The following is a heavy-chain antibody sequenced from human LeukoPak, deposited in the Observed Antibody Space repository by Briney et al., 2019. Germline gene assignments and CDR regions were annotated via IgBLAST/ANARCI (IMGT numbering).Heavy chain of an antibody. V-gene: IGHV3-30*18. D-gene: IGHD1-26*01. CDR2: ISYDGSNK. CDR3: AKHYEGATLDV. Sequence: GGSLRLSCAASGFTFSSYGMHWVRQAPGKGLEWVAVISYDGSNKYYADSVKGRFTISRDNSKNTLYLQMNSLRAEDTAVYYCAKHYEGATLDVWGQGTTVTVSS. J-gene: IGHJ6*02. CDR1: GFTFSSYG.